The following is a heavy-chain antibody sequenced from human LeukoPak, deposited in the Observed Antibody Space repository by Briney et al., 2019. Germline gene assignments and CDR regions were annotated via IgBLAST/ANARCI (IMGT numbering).Heavy chain of an antibody. Sequence: PSETPSLPCTVSGGSLSSHPWSWTRHPPRHGLDWPGYPYYSGSTKYNPSLKSRVTISVDTSKNQFSLKLSSVTAADTAVYYCARHWMARSAPSSSWYNWFDPWGQGTLVTVSS. J-gene: IGHJ5*02. V-gene: IGHV4-59*08. CDR3: ARHWMARSAPSSSWYNWFDP. CDR1: GGSLSSHP. D-gene: IGHD6-13*01. CDR2: PYYSGST.